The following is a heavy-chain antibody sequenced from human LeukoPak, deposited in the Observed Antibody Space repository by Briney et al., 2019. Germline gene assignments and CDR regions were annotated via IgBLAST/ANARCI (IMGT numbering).Heavy chain of an antibody. Sequence: GASLRLSCAASGFTFSSYAMSWVRQAPGKGLEWVSGIGGSGGSTYYADSVKGRFTISRDNSKNTLYLQMNSLRAEDTAVYYCAKGLGSSGYYYSPFDSWGQGTLVTVSS. D-gene: IGHD3-22*01. J-gene: IGHJ4*02. V-gene: IGHV3-23*01. CDR2: IGGSGGST. CDR3: AKGLGSSGYYYSPFDS. CDR1: GFTFSSYA.